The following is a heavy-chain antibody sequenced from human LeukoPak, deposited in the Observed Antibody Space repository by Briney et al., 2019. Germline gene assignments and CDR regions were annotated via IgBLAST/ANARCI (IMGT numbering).Heavy chain of an antibody. J-gene: IGHJ4*02. CDR2: LSGSGSSA. CDR1: GFTFSNYN. V-gene: IGHV3-23*01. Sequence: GGSLRLSSAASGFTFSNYNINWVRQAPGKGLEWVSGLSGSGSSAYYADSVKGRFTISRDNSKNTLYLQMNSLRPEDTAVYYCAKGLTNLGDDWGQGTLVTVSS. D-gene: IGHD3-9*01. CDR3: AKGLTNLGDD.